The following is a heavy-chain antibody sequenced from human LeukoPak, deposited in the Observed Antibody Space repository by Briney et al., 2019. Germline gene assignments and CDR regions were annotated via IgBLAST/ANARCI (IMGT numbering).Heavy chain of an antibody. J-gene: IGHJ6*02. D-gene: IGHD6-6*01. CDR1: GFTFSSYA. CDR3: AKGWYSSSYYYGMDV. Sequence: GGSLRLSCAASGFTFSSYAMHWVRQAPGKGLEWVAVISYDGSNKYYADSVKGRFTISRDNSKNTLYLQMNSLRAEDTAVYYCAKGWYSSSYYYGMDVWGQGTTVTVSS. CDR2: ISYDGSNK. V-gene: IGHV3-30-3*01.